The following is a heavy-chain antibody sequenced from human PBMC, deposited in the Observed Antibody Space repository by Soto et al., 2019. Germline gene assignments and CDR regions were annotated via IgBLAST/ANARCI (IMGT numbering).Heavy chain of an antibody. J-gene: IGHJ4*02. CDR3: TTGWIAAAGTLFDY. D-gene: IGHD6-13*01. Sequence: EVQLVESGGGLVKPGGSLRLSCAASGFTFSNAWMSWVRQAPGKGLEWVGRIKSKTDGGTTDYAAPVKSRFTISRDDSKNTLYLQMNSLKTEDTAVYYCTTGWIAAAGTLFDYWGQGTLVTVSS. CDR1: GFTFSNAW. V-gene: IGHV3-15*01. CDR2: IKSKTDGGTT.